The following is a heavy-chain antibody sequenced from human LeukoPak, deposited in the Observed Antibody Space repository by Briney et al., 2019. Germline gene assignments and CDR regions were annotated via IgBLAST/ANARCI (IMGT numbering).Heavy chain of an antibody. CDR3: ARGQVVRDY. J-gene: IGHJ4*02. D-gene: IGHD2-15*01. V-gene: IGHV4-39*07. CDR2: INHSGST. Sequence: TPSETLSLTCTVSGGSISSGGYYWSWIRQPPGKGLEWIGEINHSGSTNYNPSLKSRVTISVDTSKNQFSLQLSSVTAADTALYYCARGQVVRDYWGQGTLVTVSS. CDR1: GGSISSGGYY.